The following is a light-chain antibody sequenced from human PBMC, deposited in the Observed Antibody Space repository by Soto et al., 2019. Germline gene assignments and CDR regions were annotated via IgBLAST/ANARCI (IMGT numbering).Light chain of an antibody. CDR2: DAS. Sequence: DIQMTQSPSTLSASVGDRVTITCRASQSISSWLAWYQQKPGKAPKLLIYDASSLESEVPSRFSGSGSGTEFTLSISSLQPDEFASYYCQQYNSDPWTFGQGTKVEIK. CDR1: QSISSW. CDR3: QQYNSDPWT. V-gene: IGKV1-5*01. J-gene: IGKJ1*01.